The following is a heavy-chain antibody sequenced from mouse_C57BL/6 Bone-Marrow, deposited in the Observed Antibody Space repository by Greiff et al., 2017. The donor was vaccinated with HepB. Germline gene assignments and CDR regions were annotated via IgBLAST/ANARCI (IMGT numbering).Heavy chain of an antibody. Sequence: QVQLQQPGAELVKPGASVKLSCKASGYTFTSYWMHWVKQRPGQGLEWIGMIHPNSGSTNYNEKFKSKATLTVDKSSSTAYMQLSSLTSEDSAVYYCARSGATVGEGGLFDYWGQGTTLTVSS. CDR2: IHPNSGST. J-gene: IGHJ2*01. CDR3: ARSGATVGEGGLFDY. CDR1: GYTFTSYW. D-gene: IGHD1-1*01. V-gene: IGHV1-64*01.